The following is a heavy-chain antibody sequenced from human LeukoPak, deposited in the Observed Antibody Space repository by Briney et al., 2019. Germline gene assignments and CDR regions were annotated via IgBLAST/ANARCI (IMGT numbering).Heavy chain of an antibody. D-gene: IGHD1-1*01. J-gene: IGHJ5*02. Sequence: SETLSLTCAVYGGSFSGYYWSWIRQPPGKGLEWVGEINHSGSTNYNPSLKSRVTLSVDTSKNQFSLKLSSVTAADTAVYYCARRNWNGGKNWFDPWGQGTLVTVSS. CDR1: GGSFSGYY. CDR3: ARRNWNGGKNWFDP. CDR2: INHSGST. V-gene: IGHV4-34*01.